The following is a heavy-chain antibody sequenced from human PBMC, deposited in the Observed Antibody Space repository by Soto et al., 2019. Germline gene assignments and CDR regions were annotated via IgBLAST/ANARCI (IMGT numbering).Heavy chain of an antibody. D-gene: IGHD1-26*01. V-gene: IGHV4-4*02. J-gene: IGHJ6*02. CDR1: GGSISSSYW. Sequence: SETLSLTCAVSGGSISSSYWWSWVRQPPGKGLEWIGEIYQSGSTNYNTSLKSRHTILVDKSKNQLTLKVTSVTAADTAEYYWARVSGACYNGMDVWGQGTTVTDSS. CDR3: ARVSGACYNGMDV. CDR2: IYQSGST.